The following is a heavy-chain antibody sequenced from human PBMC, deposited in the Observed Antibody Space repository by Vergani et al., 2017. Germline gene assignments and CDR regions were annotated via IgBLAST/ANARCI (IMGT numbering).Heavy chain of an antibody. J-gene: IGHJ6*03. CDR2: MNPNSGNT. CDR3: AREVYADCSSTSCYTHYYYMDV. Sequence: QVQLVQSGAEVKKPGASVKVSCKASGYTFTSYDINWVRQATGQGLEWMGWMNPNSGNTGYAQKFQGRVTMTRNTSISTAYMELSSLRSEDTAVYYCAREVYADCSSTSCYTHYYYMDVWGKGTTVTVSS. D-gene: IGHD2-2*02. V-gene: IGHV1-8*01. CDR1: GYTFTSYD.